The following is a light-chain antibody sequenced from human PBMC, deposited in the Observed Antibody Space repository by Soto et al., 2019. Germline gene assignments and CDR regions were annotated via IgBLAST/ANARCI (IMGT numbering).Light chain of an antibody. J-gene: IGKJ5*01. CDR3: QQYDNSPIT. CDR1: QSVSSNY. CDR2: GAS. V-gene: IGKV3-20*01. Sequence: EIVLTQSPGTLSLSPGERATLSCRASQSVSSNYLAWYQQKPGQAPRLLIYGASSRATGIPDRFSGSGSGTDFTLTISRPEPEDFAVYYCQQYDNSPITFGQGTRLEIK.